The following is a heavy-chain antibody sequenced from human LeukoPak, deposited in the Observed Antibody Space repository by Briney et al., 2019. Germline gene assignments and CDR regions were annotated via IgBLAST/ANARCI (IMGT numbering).Heavy chain of an antibody. D-gene: IGHD3-9*01. J-gene: IGHJ6*02. Sequence: GGSLRLSCAASGFTVSSNHMSWVRQAPGKGLEWVSVIYSGGSTYYADSVKGRFTISRDNSKNTLYLQMNSLRAEDTAVYYCARSGPVLRYFDWPYYYYGMDVWGQGTTVTVSS. CDR1: GFTVSSNH. CDR3: ARSGPVLRYFDWPYYYYGMDV. V-gene: IGHV3-66*01. CDR2: IYSGGST.